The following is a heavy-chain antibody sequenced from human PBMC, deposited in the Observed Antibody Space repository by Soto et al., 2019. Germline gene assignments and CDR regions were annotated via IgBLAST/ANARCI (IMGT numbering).Heavy chain of an antibody. CDR2: IWYDGSNK. CDR3: ARDRWIVATINNAFDI. V-gene: IGHV3-33*01. Sequence: GGSLRLSCAASGFTFSSYGMHWVRQAPGKGLEWVAVIWYDGSNKYYADSVKGRFTISRDNSKNTLYLQMNSLRAEDTAVYYCARDRWIVATINNAFDIWGQGTMVTVSS. J-gene: IGHJ3*02. D-gene: IGHD5-12*01. CDR1: GFTFSSYG.